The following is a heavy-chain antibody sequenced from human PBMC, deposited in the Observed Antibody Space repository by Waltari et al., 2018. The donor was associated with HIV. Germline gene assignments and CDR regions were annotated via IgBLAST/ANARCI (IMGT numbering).Heavy chain of an antibody. CDR1: GYTFTGYY. V-gene: IGHV1-2*02. D-gene: IGHD1-7*01. CDR2: INPNSGGT. Sequence: QVQLVQSGAEVKKPGASVNVSCKASGYTFTGYYMHWVRQAPGQGLEWMGWINPNSGGTNYAQKFQGRVTMTRDTSISTAYMELSRLRSDDTAVYYCARDRARTTDYYYYGMDVWGQGTTVTVSS. J-gene: IGHJ6*02. CDR3: ARDRARTTDYYYYGMDV.